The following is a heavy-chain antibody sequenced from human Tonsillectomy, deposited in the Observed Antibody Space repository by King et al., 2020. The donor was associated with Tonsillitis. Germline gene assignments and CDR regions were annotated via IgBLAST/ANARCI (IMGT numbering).Heavy chain of an antibody. J-gene: IGHJ4*02. CDR3: ARAPYDYVWGSYRSFPDY. V-gene: IGHV3-48*02. D-gene: IGHD3-16*02. Sequence: VQLVESGGGLVQPGGSLRLSCAASGFTFSSYSMNWVRQAPGKGLEWVSYIISSSSTIYYSASVKGRFTISRDNAKNSMYLQMNSLRDEDTAVYYCARAPYDYVWGSYRSFPDYWGQGTLVTVSS. CDR1: GFTFSSYS. CDR2: IISSSSTI.